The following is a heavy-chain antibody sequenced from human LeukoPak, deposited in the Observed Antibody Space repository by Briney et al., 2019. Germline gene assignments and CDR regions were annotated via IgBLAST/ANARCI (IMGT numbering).Heavy chain of an antibody. CDR2: IIPILGIA. Sequence: PVKVSCKASGGTFSSYAISWVRQAPGQGLEWMGRIIPILGIANYAQKFQGRVTMTTDTSTSTAYMELRSLRSDDTAVYYCARGFLVATGGIDYWGQGTLVTVSS. J-gene: IGHJ4*02. V-gene: IGHV1-69*04. CDR1: GGTFSSYA. CDR3: ARGFLVATGGIDY. D-gene: IGHD5-12*01.